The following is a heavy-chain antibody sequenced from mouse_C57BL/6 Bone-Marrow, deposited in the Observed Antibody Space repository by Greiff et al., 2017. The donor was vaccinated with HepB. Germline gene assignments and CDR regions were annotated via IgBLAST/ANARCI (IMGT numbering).Heavy chain of an antibody. Sequence: EVKLVESGGGLVQPKGSLKLSCAASGFTFNTYAMHWVRQAPGKGLEWVARIRSKSSNYATYYADSVKDRFTISRDDSQSMLYLQMNNLKTEDTAMYYCVRDAYYGSTPPHWYFDVWGTGTTVTVSS. V-gene: IGHV10-3*01. CDR1: GFTFNTYA. CDR3: VRDAYYGSTPPHWYFDV. J-gene: IGHJ1*03. CDR2: IRSKSSNYAT. D-gene: IGHD1-1*01.